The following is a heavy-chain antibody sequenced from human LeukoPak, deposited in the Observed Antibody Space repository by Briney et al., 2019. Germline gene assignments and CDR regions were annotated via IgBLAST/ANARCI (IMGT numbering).Heavy chain of an antibody. CDR2: FDPEDGET. CDR3: STDLCSSTSCRGNYYYYMDV. D-gene: IGHD2-2*01. Sequence: ASVKVSCKVSGYTLTELSMHWVGRAPGKGLEGMGGFDPEDGETIYAHKFQGRVTMTEDTSTATAYMELSSLRSEDTAVYYCSTDLCSSTSCRGNYYYYMDVWGKGTTVTVSS. CDR1: GYTLTELS. J-gene: IGHJ6*03. V-gene: IGHV1-24*01.